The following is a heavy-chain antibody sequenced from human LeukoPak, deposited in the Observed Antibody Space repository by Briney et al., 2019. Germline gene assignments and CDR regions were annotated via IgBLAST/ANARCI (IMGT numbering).Heavy chain of an antibody. CDR2: INHSGST. CDR1: GGSFSGYY. J-gene: IGHJ4*02. Sequence: SETLSLTCAVYGGSFSGYYWSWIRQPPGKGLEWIGEINHSGSTNYNPSLKSRATISVDTSKNQFSLKLSSVTAADTAVYYCAGHLRYFDYWGQGTLVTVSS. V-gene: IGHV4-34*01. CDR3: AGHLRYFDY.